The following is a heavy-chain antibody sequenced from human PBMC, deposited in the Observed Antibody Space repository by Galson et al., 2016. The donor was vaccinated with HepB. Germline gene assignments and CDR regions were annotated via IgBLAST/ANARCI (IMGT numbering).Heavy chain of an antibody. CDR1: GFTFSNYA. V-gene: IGHV3-23*01. D-gene: IGHD3-22*01. CDR3: VRGVSSAYGFFDL. Sequence: SLRLSCAASGFTFSNYAMSWVRQAPGKGLEWVSAISGSDGNTFYSDSVKGRFTISRDNSKNTLFLQMNSLGAEDTALYYCVRGVSSAYGFFDLWGRGTLVTVSS. J-gene: IGHJ2*01. CDR2: ISGSDGNT.